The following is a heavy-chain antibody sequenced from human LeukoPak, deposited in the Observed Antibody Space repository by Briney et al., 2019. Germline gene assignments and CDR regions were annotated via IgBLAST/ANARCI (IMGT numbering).Heavy chain of an antibody. Sequence: GGSLRPSCAASGFTFSSYWMSWVRQAPGKGLEWVANIEQDGSEKYYVDSVKGRFTISRDNAKNSLYLQMNSLRAEDTAVYYCARDRGYSSSWSHTNYFDYWGQGTLVTVSS. CDR1: GFTFSSYW. V-gene: IGHV3-7*03. CDR2: IEQDGSEK. D-gene: IGHD6-13*01. CDR3: ARDRGYSSSWSHTNYFDY. J-gene: IGHJ4*02.